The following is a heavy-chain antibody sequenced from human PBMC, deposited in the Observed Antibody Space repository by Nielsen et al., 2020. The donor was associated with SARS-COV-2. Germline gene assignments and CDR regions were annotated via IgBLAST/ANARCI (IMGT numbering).Heavy chain of an antibody. CDR2: IYYSGST. V-gene: IGHV4-39*01. Sequence: SETLSLTCTVSGGSISSSSYYWGWIRQPPGKGLEWIGSIYYSGSTYYNPSLKSRVTISVDTSKNQFSLKLSSVTAADTAVYYCASRGLPGYSNYYYGMDVWGQGTTVTVSS. D-gene: IGHD3-9*01. J-gene: IGHJ6*02. CDR3: ASRGLPGYSNYYYGMDV. CDR1: GGSISSSSYY.